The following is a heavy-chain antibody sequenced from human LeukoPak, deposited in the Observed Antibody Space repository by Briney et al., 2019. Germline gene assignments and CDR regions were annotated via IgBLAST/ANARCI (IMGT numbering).Heavy chain of an antibody. D-gene: IGHD5-18*01. CDR1: GYSFARHD. Sequence: ASVMLSCKASGYSFARHDISWVRQAPGQGLEWMGWISVYNGDTNYAQKFQGRGTITADKSTSTDYMELSSLRSEDTAVYYCARDYERGYSYGPGYYGMDVWGQGTTVTVSS. V-gene: IGHV1-18*01. CDR3: ARDYERGYSYGPGYYGMDV. J-gene: IGHJ6*02. CDR2: ISVYNGDT.